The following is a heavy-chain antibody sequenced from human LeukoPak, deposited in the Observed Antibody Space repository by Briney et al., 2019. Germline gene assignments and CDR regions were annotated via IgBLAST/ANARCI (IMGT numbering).Heavy chain of an antibody. J-gene: IGHJ4*02. CDR2: IKQDGSEK. CDR1: GFTFSGSS. V-gene: IGHV3-7*01. D-gene: IGHD1-1*01. Sequence: PGGSLRLSCAASGFTFSGSSIHWVRQAPGKGLEWVANIKQDGSEKYYADSVKGRFTISRDNAKNSLFLQMNSLRAEDTAVYYCARGPYKYVISANPDYWGQGTLVTVSS. CDR3: ARGPYKYVISANPDY.